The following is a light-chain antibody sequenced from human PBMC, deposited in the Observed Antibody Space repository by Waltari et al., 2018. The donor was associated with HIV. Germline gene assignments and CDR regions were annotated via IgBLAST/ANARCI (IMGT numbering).Light chain of an antibody. J-gene: IGLJ2*01. CDR2: DNN. V-gene: IGLV1-51*01. CDR3: GTWDTGLSVVV. CDR1: SSNLGNNY. Sequence: QSVLTQPPSVSAAPGQKVTISCSGSSSNLGNNYVSWYQQLPGTAPKLLIYDNNSRPSGIPDRVSGSKSGTSATLGITGLQTGDEADYYCGTWDTGLSVVVFGGGTKLTVL.